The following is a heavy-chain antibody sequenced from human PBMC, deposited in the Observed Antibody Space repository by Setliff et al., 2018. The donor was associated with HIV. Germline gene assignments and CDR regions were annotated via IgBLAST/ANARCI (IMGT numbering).Heavy chain of an antibody. J-gene: IGHJ4*02. CDR1: GFTFNRYV. D-gene: IGHD5-18*01. CDR2: ILSDGSDE. CDR3: AKSGEWLPYYFDY. V-gene: IGHV3-30*18. Sequence: GGSLRLSCVASGFTFNRYVMYWVRQAPGKGLEWVAAILSDGSDEYYAESVKGRFTFSRDNSKNTLYLQMDSLRADDTAVYLCAKSGEWLPYYFDYWGQGTLVTVSS.